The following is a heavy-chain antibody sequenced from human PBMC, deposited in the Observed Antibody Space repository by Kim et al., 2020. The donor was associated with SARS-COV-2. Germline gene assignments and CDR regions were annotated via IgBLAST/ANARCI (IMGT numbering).Heavy chain of an antibody. CDR2: ISVSGGTT. Sequence: GGSLRLSCAASGFTFSSSALSWVRQAPGKGLEWVSTISVSGGTTYFADFVKGRFTISRDNSKNTLYLQMNSLRADDTAVFYCAKVEAAAGTFHHWGQSTLVTVSS. J-gene: IGHJ1*01. CDR3: AKVEAAAGTFHH. D-gene: IGHD6-13*01. CDR1: GFTFSSSA. V-gene: IGHV3-23*01.